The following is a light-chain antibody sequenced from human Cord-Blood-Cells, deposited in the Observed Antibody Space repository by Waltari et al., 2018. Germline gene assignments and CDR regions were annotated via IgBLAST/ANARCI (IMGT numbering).Light chain of an antibody. CDR1: PSVLYSSNNNNY. CDR3: QQYYSTPPT. Sequence: DIVMTQSPDSLAVSLGERATINCKSSPSVLYSSNNNNYLAWYQQKPGQPPKLLIYGASTLESGVPDRFSGSGSGTDFTLTISSLQAEDVAVYYCQQYYSTPPTFGQGTKVEIK. J-gene: IGKJ1*01. CDR2: GAS. V-gene: IGKV4-1*01.